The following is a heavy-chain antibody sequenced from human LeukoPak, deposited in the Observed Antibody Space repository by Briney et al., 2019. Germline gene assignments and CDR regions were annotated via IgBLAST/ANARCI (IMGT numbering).Heavy chain of an antibody. V-gene: IGHV5-51*01. CDR2: INPDDSEI. CDR1: GYSFTNYW. J-gene: IGHJ4*02. D-gene: IGHD4-17*01. CDR3: ARLLDYGDYVGGYYFDY. Sequence: GESLKISCKGSGYSFTNYWIGWVRQTPGKGLEWMGIINPDDSEIKYSPSLQGQVTISADKSISTAYLQWSSLKASDTAMYYCARLLDYGDYVGGYYFDYWGQGTLVTVSS.